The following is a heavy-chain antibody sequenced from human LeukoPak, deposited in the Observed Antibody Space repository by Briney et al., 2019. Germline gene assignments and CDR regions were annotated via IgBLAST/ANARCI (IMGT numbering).Heavy chain of an antibody. D-gene: IGHD2-21*01. V-gene: IGHV4-38-2*01. J-gene: IGHJ4*02. CDR3: ARGDIPDF. CDR1: GYSISSGYY. CDR2: IFHSGKT. Sequence: SETLSLTCGVSGYSISSGYYWGWIRPSPGNGLEWIGSIFHSGKTYYNLSLTSRVTISVDTSKNQFSLKLTSVTAADTAVYYCARGDIPDFWGQGTLVTVSS.